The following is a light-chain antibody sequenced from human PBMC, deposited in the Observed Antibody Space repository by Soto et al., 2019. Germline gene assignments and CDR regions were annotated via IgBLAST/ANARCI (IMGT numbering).Light chain of an antibody. CDR2: DAS. CDR1: QSVGKY. J-gene: IGKJ1*01. Sequence: EIGMTQSAATLSLSPGERATLSCRASQSVGKYLVWYQQKPGQAPRLLIYDASNRATGIPARFSGSGSGTDFTLTISNLQPEDFATYYCLQDYNYPRTFGQGTKV. CDR3: LQDYNYPRT. V-gene: IGKV3-11*01.